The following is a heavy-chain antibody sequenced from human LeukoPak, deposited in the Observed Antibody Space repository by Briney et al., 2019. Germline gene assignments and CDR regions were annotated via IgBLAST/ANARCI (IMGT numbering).Heavy chain of an antibody. CDR3: TKIKAVAGTVYGMDV. CDR1: GFTFSSYA. J-gene: IGHJ6*02. D-gene: IGHD6-19*01. Sequence: GGSLRLSCAASGFTFSSYAMSWVRQAPGRGLEWVSAISGSGGSTYYADSVKGRFTISRDNSKNTLYLQMNSLRAEDTAVYYCTKIKAVAGTVYGMDVWGQGTTVTVSS. V-gene: IGHV3-23*01. CDR2: ISGSGGST.